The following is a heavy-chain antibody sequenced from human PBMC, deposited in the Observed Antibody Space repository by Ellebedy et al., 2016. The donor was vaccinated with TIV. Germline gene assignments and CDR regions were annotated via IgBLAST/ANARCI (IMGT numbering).Heavy chain of an antibody. J-gene: IGHJ6*02. CDR3: ARDPARVATLNGLDV. CDR2: INWNGAYT. CDR1: GFTFDAHG. D-gene: IGHD4-23*01. Sequence: GESLKISCATSGFTFDAHGMSWVRQVPGKGLEWVSGINWNGAYTGYADSVKGRFTVSRDNAKNSLYLQMSSLRDEDTAVYFCARDPARVATLNGLDVWGQGTTVTVSS. V-gene: IGHV3-20*04.